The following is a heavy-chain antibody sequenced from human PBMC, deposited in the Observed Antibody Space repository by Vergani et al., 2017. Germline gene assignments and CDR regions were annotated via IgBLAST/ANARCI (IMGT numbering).Heavy chain of an antibody. J-gene: IGHJ4*02. V-gene: IGHV4-34*01. CDR2: INHSGST. Sequence: QVQLQQWGAGLLKPSETLSLTCAVYGGSFSGYYWSWIRQPPGKGLEWIGEINHSGSTNYNPSLKSRVTISVDTSKNQFSLKLSSVTAADTAVYYCATLPRGGAIKASDYWGQGTLVTVSS. CDR1: GGSFSGYY. D-gene: IGHD3-10*01. CDR3: ATLPRGGAIKASDY.